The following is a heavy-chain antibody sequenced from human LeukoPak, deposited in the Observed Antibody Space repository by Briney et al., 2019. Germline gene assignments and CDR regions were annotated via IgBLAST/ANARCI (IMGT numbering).Heavy chain of an antibody. CDR1: GYTFTSYD. CDR2: MNPNSGNT. J-gene: IGHJ4*02. Sequence: ASVKVSCKASGYTFTSYDINWVRQATGQGLEWMGWMNPNSGNTGYAQKFQGRVTITRNTSISTAYMELSSLRFEDTAVYYCARGRGAARTVFDYWGQGTLVTVSS. V-gene: IGHV1-8*03. D-gene: IGHD6-6*01. CDR3: ARGRGAARTVFDY.